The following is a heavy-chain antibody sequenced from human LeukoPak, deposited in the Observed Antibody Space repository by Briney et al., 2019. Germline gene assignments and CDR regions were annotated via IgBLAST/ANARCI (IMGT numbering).Heavy chain of an antibody. CDR1: GFTFSSYW. CDR3: AREDCSTISCYLRRSFHP. CDR2: IKTDGSST. Sequence: GGSLRLSCAASGFTFSSYWMHWVRQAPGKGLVWVSRIKTDGSSTSYADSVKGRFTISRDNAKNTLYLQMNSLRAEDTAVYYCAREDCSTISCYLRRSFHPWGQGTLVTVSS. D-gene: IGHD2-2*01. J-gene: IGHJ5*02. V-gene: IGHV3-74*01.